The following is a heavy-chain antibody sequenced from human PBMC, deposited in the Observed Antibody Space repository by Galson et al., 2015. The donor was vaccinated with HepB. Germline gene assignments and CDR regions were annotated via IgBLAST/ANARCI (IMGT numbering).Heavy chain of an antibody. V-gene: IGHV3-74*01. CDR1: GITFSDHW. CDR3: VRGSNDYLGVDV. CDR2: IDNDGSST. J-gene: IGHJ6*02. Sequence: SLRLSCAASGITFSDHWMHWVRQAPGKGLVWVSRIDNDGSSTDYADSVKGRFTISRDNARDTLYLQMNSLRGEDTAVYYCVRGSNDYLGVDVWGQGTTVTVSS.